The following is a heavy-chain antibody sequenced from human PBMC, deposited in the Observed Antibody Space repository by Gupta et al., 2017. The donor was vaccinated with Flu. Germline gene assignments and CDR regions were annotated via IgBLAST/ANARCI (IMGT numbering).Heavy chain of an antibody. CDR2: IKPDGSDK. Sequence: SCAASGFTFSNFWMAWVRQTPGKGLEWVANIKPDGSDKYYVDSVEGRFTISKDNAKNSLYLVVNSLKADDTAVYYCARMGHHHFVYWGHGTLGTVSS. CDR3: ARMGHHHFVY. D-gene: IGHD3-16*01. J-gene: IGHJ4*01. CDR1: GFTFSNFW. V-gene: IGHV3-7*01.